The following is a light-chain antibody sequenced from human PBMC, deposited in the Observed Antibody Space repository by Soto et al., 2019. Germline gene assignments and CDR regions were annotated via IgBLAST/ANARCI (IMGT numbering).Light chain of an antibody. Sequence: QSVLTQPPSVSGSPGQSVTISCTGTSSDIGKYDRVSWYQLPPGKAPKLIIYEVTNRPSGVPARFSGSKSGNTASLTISGLQAEDEADYYCSSYISTRRYVFGAGTKVTVL. CDR1: SSDIGKYDR. J-gene: IGLJ1*01. CDR3: SSYISTRRYV. CDR2: EVT. V-gene: IGLV2-18*02.